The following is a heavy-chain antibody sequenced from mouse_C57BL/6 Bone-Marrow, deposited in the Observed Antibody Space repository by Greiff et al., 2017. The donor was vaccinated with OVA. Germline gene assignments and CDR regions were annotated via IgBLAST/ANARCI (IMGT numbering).Heavy chain of an antibody. CDR2: IYPYHGVS. Sequence: VQLQQSGPELVKPGASVKLSCKASGYSFTGYYMHWVQQSHGNILDWIGYIYPYHGVSSYTQKFKGKATLTVDKSSSTAYMKLRSLTAEDSAVYYCARRGLRGYFDDWGKGTTLTVSS. D-gene: IGHD2-2*01. CDR3: ARRGLRGYFDD. J-gene: IGHJ2*01. V-gene: IGHV1-31*01. CDR1: GYSFTGYY.